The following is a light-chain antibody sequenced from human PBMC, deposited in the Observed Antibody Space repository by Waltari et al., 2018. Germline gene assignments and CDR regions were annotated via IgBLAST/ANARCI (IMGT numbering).Light chain of an antibody. Sequence: DIQMTQSPSSVYASVGDTVTITCRAIQDINNWLAWFQQKPGKTPKLLISAASSLRSGVPSRFSGSGFGTDFTLTISNLQPEDFAIYYCQKADSFPPYTFGQGTKVEIQ. CDR1: QDINNW. CDR3: QKADSFPPYT. J-gene: IGKJ2*01. CDR2: AAS. V-gene: IGKV1-12*01.